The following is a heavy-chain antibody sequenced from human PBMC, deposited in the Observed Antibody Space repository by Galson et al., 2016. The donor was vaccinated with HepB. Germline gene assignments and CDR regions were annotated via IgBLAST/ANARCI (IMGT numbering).Heavy chain of an antibody. CDR1: GYTFTTYG. Sequence: SVKVSCKASGYTFTTYGINWVRQAPGQGLEWMGWISPYNGNIYYAQNLQGRVTMTTDTSTTTAYMELRSLRSDDTAVYYCARDRSVAYSSHAFDLWGQGTMVTVSS. CDR3: ARDRSVAYSSHAFDL. CDR2: ISPYNGNI. V-gene: IGHV1-18*01. D-gene: IGHD2-15*01. J-gene: IGHJ3*01.